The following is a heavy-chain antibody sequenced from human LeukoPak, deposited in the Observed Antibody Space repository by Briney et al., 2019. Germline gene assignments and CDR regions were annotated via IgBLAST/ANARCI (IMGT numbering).Heavy chain of an antibody. D-gene: IGHD6-19*01. CDR1: GFTFSSYA. Sequence: GGSLRLSCGASGFTFSSYAMSWVRQAPGKGLEWVSAISGSGGSTYYADSVKGRFTISRDNSKDTLYLQMNSLRAEDTAVYYCAKFSSGSYYFDYWGQGTLVTVSS. CDR3: AKFSSGSYYFDY. J-gene: IGHJ4*02. CDR2: ISGSGGST. V-gene: IGHV3-23*01.